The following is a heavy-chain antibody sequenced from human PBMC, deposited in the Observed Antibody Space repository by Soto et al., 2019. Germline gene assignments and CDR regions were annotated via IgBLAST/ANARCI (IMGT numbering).Heavy chain of an antibody. D-gene: IGHD5-12*01. V-gene: IGHV3-23*01. CDR3: KRDVVASSPPGADY. CDR2: IKAAGGDT. CDR1: GFTFSSYP. Sequence: EVQLLGSGGGLVRPGGSLRLSYAGSGFTFSSYPMSWVRQAPGKGPEWVAAIKAAGGDTYYADSVKGRFTISRDNFNDILYLQMNSLTVEDTAMYYCKRDVVASSPPGADYWGQGTLVTVSS. J-gene: IGHJ4*02.